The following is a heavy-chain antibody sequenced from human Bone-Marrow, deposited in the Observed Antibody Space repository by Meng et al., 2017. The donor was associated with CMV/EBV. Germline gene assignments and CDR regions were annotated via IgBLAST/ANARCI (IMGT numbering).Heavy chain of an antibody. CDR2: IYSGGST. J-gene: IGHJ3*02. V-gene: IGHV3-53*01. CDR3: ATYYYDSSGRYDAFDI. CDR1: GFTVSSNY. Sequence: GESLKISCAASGFTVSSNYMSWVRQAPGKGLEWVSVIYSGGSTYYADSVKGRFTISRDNSKNTLYLQMNSLRAEDTAVYYCATYYYDSSGRYDAFDIWGQGTMVTVSS. D-gene: IGHD3-22*01.